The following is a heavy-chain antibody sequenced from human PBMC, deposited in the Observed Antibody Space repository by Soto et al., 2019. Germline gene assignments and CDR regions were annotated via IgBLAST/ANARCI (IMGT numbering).Heavy chain of an antibody. CDR2: IYHSGST. CDR3: AKEGHYYDILTGYRSYYGMDV. D-gene: IGHD3-9*01. V-gene: IGHV4-4*02. Sequence: SETLSLTCAVSGGSISSSNWWSWVRQPPGKGLEWIGEIYHSGSTNYNPSLKSRVTISVDKSKNQFSLKLSSVTAADTAVYYCAKEGHYYDILTGYRSYYGMDVWGQGTTVTVS. J-gene: IGHJ6*02. CDR1: GGSISSSNW.